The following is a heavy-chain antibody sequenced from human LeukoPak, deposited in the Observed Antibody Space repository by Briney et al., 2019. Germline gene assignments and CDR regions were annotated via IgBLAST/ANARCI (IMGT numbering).Heavy chain of an antibody. CDR2: ISYDGSNK. V-gene: IGHV3-30*18. CDR1: GFTFSSYG. J-gene: IGHJ3*02. Sequence: GGSLRLSCAASGFTFSSYGMHWVRQAPGKGLEWVAVISYDGSNKYYADSVKGRFTISRDNSKNTLYLQMNSLRAEDTAVYYCAKIAAAGPGAFGIWGQGTMVTVSS. CDR3: AKIAAAGPGAFGI. D-gene: IGHD6-13*01.